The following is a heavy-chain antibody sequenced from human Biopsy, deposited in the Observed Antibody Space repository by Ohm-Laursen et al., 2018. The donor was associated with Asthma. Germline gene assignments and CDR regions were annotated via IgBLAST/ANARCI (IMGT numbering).Heavy chain of an antibody. CDR2: ISVYNGNT. D-gene: IGHD3-10*01. CDR3: ARAVDYSHYYGIDV. CDR1: GYTFNSAG. J-gene: IGHJ6*02. Sequence: SVKVSCKTSGYTFNSAGITWVRQAPGQGLEWMGWISVYNGNTKVAQKLQNRVTMITDTSTSTAYMELRSLRSDDTAVYFCARAVDYSHYYGIDVWGQGTTVTV. V-gene: IGHV1-18*01.